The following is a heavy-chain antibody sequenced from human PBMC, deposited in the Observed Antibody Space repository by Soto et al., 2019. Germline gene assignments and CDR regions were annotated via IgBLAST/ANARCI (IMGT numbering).Heavy chain of an antibody. CDR3: AKDQAAAGTISRYFQH. D-gene: IGHD6-13*01. V-gene: IGHV3-23*01. CDR1: GFSFRTCT. CDR2: ISGSGGTT. J-gene: IGHJ1*01. Sequence: AESLRLSYKSSGFSFRTCTMSRLRQAPGLGLKKVSGISGSGGTTYYADTVKSRFTISRDNSKITLYLQVNSLRADDTAVYYCAKDQAAAGTISRYFQHWGQGTLVTVSS.